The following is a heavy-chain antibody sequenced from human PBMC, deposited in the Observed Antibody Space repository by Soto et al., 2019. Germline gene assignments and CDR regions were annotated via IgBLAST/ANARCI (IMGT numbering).Heavy chain of an antibody. J-gene: IGHJ4*02. D-gene: IGHD3-3*01. Sequence: QVQLVQSGAEVKKPGASVKVSCKASGYTFTSYGISWVRQAPGQGLEWMGWISAYNGNTNYAQKLQGKVTMTTDTSTSTAYMELRSLRSDDTAVYYCAREGVYDFWSAKSRFDYWGQGTLVTVSS. CDR3: AREGVYDFWSAKSRFDY. CDR1: GYTFTSYG. CDR2: ISAYNGNT. V-gene: IGHV1-18*01.